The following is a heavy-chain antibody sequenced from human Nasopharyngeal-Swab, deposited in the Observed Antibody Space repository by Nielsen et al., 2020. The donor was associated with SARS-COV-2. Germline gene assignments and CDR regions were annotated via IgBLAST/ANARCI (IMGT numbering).Heavy chain of an antibody. Sequence: SETLSLTCSVSGGSVSSYYWSWIRQPPGKGLEWIGYIYYSGSTNYNPSLKSRVTLSVDTSENLFSLKLSSVTAADTAVYYCARMPSSPYYYYYYGMDVWGQGTTVTVSS. D-gene: IGHD2-15*01. CDR1: GGSVSSYY. J-gene: IGHJ6*02. CDR3: ARMPSSPYYYYYYGMDV. CDR2: IYYSGST. V-gene: IGHV4-59*08.